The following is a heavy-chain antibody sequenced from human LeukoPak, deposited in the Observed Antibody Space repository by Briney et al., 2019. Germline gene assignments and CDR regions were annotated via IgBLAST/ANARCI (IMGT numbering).Heavy chain of an antibody. V-gene: IGHV3-21*01. J-gene: IGHJ4*02. CDR3: AREASKSGWYLRYFDY. D-gene: IGHD6-19*01. CDR2: ISSSSSYI. Sequence: PGGSLRLSCAASGFTFSSYSMNWVRQAPGKGLEWVSSISSSSSYIYYADSVKGRFTISRDNAKSSLYLQMNSLRAEDTAVYYCAREASKSGWYLRYFDYWGQGTLVTVSS. CDR1: GFTFSSYS.